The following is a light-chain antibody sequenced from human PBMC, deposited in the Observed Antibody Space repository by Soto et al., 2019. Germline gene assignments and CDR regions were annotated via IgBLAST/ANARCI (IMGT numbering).Light chain of an antibody. CDR3: TSYTRDTTYV. J-gene: IGLJ1*01. V-gene: IGLV2-14*01. CDR1: YSDIGTYDS. CDR2: GVN. Sequence: QSALTQPASVSGSPGQSITVSCTGTYSDIGTYDSVSWYQHHPGRAPKLLIFGVNRRPSGISYRFSASKSGNTGSLTISGLQAEDEADYYCTSYTRDTTYVFGTGTKVTVL.